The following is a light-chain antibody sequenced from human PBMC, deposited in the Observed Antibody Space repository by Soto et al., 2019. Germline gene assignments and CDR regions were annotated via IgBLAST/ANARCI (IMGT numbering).Light chain of an antibody. CDR1: SSDIGAHNF. V-gene: IGLV2-14*03. CDR3: NSYTTSNTFV. Sequence: QSVLTRPASVSGSPGQAITVSCSGTSSDIGAHNFVSWYQQHPGKAPKLIIYEVISRPSGVSDRFSGSKSGNTASLTISGLQSEDEADYYCNSYTTSNTFVFGSGTKVTVL. J-gene: IGLJ1*01. CDR2: EVI.